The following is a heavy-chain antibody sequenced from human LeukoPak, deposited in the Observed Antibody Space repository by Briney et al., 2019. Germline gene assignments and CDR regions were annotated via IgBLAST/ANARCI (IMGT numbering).Heavy chain of an antibody. J-gene: IGHJ3*02. V-gene: IGHV3-49*03. Sequence: GGSLRLSCTASGFTFGDYAMSWFRQAPGKGLEWVGFIRSKAYGGTTEYAASVKGRFTISRDDSKSIAYLQMNSLKTEDTAVYYCTPYYDSSGYHDAFDIWGQGTTVTVSS. CDR2: IRSKAYGGTT. D-gene: IGHD3-22*01. CDR3: TPYYDSSGYHDAFDI. CDR1: GFTFGDYA.